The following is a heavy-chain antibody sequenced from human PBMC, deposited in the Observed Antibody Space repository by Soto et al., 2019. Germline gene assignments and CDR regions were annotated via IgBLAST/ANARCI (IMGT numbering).Heavy chain of an antibody. D-gene: IGHD2-21*01. V-gene: IGHV2-70*17. J-gene: IGHJ6*02. Sequence: PTLVNPTQTLTLTCTFSGFSLSTSGMCVSWIRQPPGKALEWLARIDWDDDKFYSTSLKTRFTISKDTSKNQVVLTMTNMDPVDTATYYCARDSVALYYYYYGMDVWGQGTTVTVSS. CDR3: ARDSVALYYYYYGMDV. CDR2: IDWDDDK. CDR1: GFSLSTSGMC.